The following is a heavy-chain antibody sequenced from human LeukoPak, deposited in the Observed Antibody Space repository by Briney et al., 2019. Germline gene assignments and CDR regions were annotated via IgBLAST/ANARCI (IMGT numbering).Heavy chain of an antibody. J-gene: IGHJ4*02. CDR2: IRYDGSNK. Sequence: GGSLRLSCAASGFTFSSYGMHWVRQAPGKGLEWVAFIRYDGSNKYYADSVKGRFTISRDNSKNTLYLQMNSLRAEDTAVYYCAKAPGVFGVTTRNYFDCWGQGTLVTVSS. D-gene: IGHD3-3*01. V-gene: IGHV3-30*02. CDR3: AKAPGVFGVTTRNYFDC. CDR1: GFTFSSYG.